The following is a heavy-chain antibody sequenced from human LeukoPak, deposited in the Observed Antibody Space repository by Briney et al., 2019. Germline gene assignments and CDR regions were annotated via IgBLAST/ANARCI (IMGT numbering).Heavy chain of an antibody. V-gene: IGHV4-4*07. CDR1: GGSISSYY. CDR3: AGGGFLEWLPGGYYYGMDV. J-gene: IGHJ6*02. D-gene: IGHD3-3*01. Sequence: SETLSLTCTVSGGSISSYYWSWIRQPAGKGLEWIGRIYTSGSTNYNPSLKSRVTMSVDTSKNQFSLKLSSVTAADTAVYYCAGGGFLEWLPGGYYYGMDVWGQGTTVTVSS. CDR2: IYTSGST.